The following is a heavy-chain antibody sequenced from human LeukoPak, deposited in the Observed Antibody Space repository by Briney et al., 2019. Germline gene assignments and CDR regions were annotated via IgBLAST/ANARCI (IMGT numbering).Heavy chain of an antibody. Sequence: SETLSLTCAVYGGSFSGYYWSWIRQPPGKGLEWIGEINHSGSTNYNPSLKSRVTISVDTSKNQFSLKLSSATAADTAVYYCARGRYYYDSSGYLLFDYWGQGTLVTVSS. CDR3: ARGRYYYDSSGYLLFDY. CDR2: INHSGST. J-gene: IGHJ4*02. CDR1: GGSFSGYY. D-gene: IGHD3-22*01. V-gene: IGHV4-34*01.